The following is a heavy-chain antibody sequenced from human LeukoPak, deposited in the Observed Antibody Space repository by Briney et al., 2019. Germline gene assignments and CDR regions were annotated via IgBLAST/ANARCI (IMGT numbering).Heavy chain of an antibody. D-gene: IGHD3-3*01. V-gene: IGHV3-49*04. Sequence: GESLRLSCTASGFTFGDYAMSWVRQAPGKGLEWVGFIRSKAYGGTTEYAASVKGRFTISRDDSKSIAYLQMNSLKTEDTAVYYCTRVGTAPPYYDFWSGPTPYYFDYWGQGTLVTVSS. CDR2: IRSKAYGGTT. CDR1: GFTFGDYA. J-gene: IGHJ4*02. CDR3: TRVGTAPPYYDFWSGPTPYYFDY.